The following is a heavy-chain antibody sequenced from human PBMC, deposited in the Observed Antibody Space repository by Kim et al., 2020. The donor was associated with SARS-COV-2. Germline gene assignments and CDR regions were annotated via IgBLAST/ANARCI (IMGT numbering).Heavy chain of an antibody. J-gene: IGHJ5*02. D-gene: IGHD3-10*01. CDR1: GTSITSYY. Sequence: SETLSLTCSVSGTSITSYYWSWTRQPPGKGLEWIGYIYHSGNTNYNPSLKSRVTISVDTSKNQFSLKLTSVTAADTAVYYCARDAYYFASGRFDPWGQGTLVTVSS. CDR3: ARDAYYFASGRFDP. CDR2: IYHSGNT. V-gene: IGHV4-59*01.